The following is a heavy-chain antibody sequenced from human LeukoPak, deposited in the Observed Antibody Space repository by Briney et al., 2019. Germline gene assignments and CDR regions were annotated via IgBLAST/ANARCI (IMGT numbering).Heavy chain of an antibody. CDR2: IYSGGST. CDR3: ARDLGASYYYSMDV. V-gene: IGHV3-53*01. Sequence: GGSLRLSCAASGFTDSSNYMSWVRQAPGKGLQWVSIIYSGGSTYYADSVKGRLTISRDNSKNTLYLQMNSLRAEDTAVYYCARDLGASYYYSMDVWGQGTTVTVSS. J-gene: IGHJ6*02. D-gene: IGHD4-17*01. CDR1: GFTDSSNY.